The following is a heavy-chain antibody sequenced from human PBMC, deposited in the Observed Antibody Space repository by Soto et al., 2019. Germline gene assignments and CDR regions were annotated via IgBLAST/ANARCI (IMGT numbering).Heavy chain of an antibody. CDR2: FDPEDGET. D-gene: IGHD6-19*01. Sequence: ASVKVSCKVSGYTLTELSMHWVRQAPGKGLEWMGGFDPEDGETIYAQKFQGRVTMTEDTSTDTAYMELRSLRSDDTAVYYCARSSGPLRAFDIWGQGTMVTVSS. CDR3: ARSSGPLRAFDI. V-gene: IGHV1-24*01. CDR1: GYTLTELS. J-gene: IGHJ3*02.